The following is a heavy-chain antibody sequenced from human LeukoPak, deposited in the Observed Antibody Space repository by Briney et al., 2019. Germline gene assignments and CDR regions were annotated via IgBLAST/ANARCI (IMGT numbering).Heavy chain of an antibody. J-gene: IGHJ4*02. CDR3: ARARGYSYGCFDY. CDR2: IHYSGST. V-gene: IGHV4-59*01. D-gene: IGHD5-18*01. CDR1: GGSISSYY. Sequence: SETLSLTCTVSGGSISSYYWSWIRQPPGKGLEWIGYIHYSGSTNYNPSLKSRVTISVDTSKNQFSLKLSSVTAADTAVYYCARARGYSYGCFDYWGQGTLVTVSS.